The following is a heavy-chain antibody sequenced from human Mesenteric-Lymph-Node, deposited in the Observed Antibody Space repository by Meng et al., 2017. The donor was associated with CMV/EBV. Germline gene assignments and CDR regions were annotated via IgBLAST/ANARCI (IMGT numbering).Heavy chain of an antibody. Sequence: GGSLRLSCVAPGVTFSHYGMHWVRQAPGKGLEWVAFIRYDGSNKDYADSVKGRFTISRDISKNTVYLKMNSLRAEDTAVYYCARMGPYYYGSGSPKYGMDVWGQGTTVTVSS. CDR1: GVTFSHYG. CDR3: ARMGPYYYGSGSPKYGMDV. CDR2: IRYDGSNK. D-gene: IGHD3-10*01. V-gene: IGHV3-30*02. J-gene: IGHJ6*02.